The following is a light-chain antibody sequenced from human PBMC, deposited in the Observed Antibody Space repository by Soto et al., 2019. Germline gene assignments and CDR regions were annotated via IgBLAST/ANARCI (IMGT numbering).Light chain of an antibody. Sequence: EIVVTQSPATLSVSPGERVTLSCRASQSVSSSLAWYQQRPGQAPTILIYDTSTRPAGISARFSGSGSGINYTLTISSLLSEDFVVYCCKQSIDGSPGTFGQGTALEIK. CDR1: QSVSSS. V-gene: IGKV3-15*01. CDR3: KQSIDGSPGT. J-gene: IGKJ1*01. CDR2: DTS.